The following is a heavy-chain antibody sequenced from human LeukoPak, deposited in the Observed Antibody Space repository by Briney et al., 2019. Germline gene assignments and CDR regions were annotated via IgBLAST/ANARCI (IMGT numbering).Heavy chain of an antibody. Sequence: GGSLRLSCAASGFTFSSYWMHWVRQAPGKGLVWVSRINSDGSSTSYADSVKGRFTISRDSAKNTLYLQMNSLRAEDTAVYYCARGGEGGATHFDYWGQGTLVTVSS. CDR3: ARGGEGGATHFDY. J-gene: IGHJ4*02. CDR2: INSDGSST. D-gene: IGHD1-26*01. CDR1: GFTFSSYW. V-gene: IGHV3-74*01.